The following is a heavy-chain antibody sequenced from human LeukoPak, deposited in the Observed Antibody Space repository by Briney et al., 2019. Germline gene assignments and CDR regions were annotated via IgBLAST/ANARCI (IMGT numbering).Heavy chain of an antibody. CDR2: FDPEDGET. J-gene: IGHJ4*02. CDR3: ATVRYSGSYLFDY. CDR1: GFTVSSNY. D-gene: IGHD1-26*01. V-gene: IGHV1-24*01. Sequence: GGSLRLSCAASGFTVSSNYMSWVRQAPGKGLEWMGGFDPEDGETIYAQKFQGRVTMTEDTSTDTAYMELSSLRSEDTAVYYCATVRYSGSYLFDYWGQGTLVTVSS.